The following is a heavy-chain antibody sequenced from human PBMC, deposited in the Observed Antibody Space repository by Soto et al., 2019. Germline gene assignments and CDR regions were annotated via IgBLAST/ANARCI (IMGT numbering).Heavy chain of an antibody. V-gene: IGHV1-69*13. CDR3: ASLMVYVISQYGMDV. J-gene: IGHJ6*02. D-gene: IGHD2-8*01. Sequence: VASVKLSCKASGGTFSSYAISWVRQAPGQGLEWMGGIIPIFGTANYAQKFQGRVTITADESTSTAYMELSSLRSEDTAVYYCASLMVYVISQYGMDVWGQGTTVTVSS. CDR2: IIPIFGTA. CDR1: GGTFSSYA.